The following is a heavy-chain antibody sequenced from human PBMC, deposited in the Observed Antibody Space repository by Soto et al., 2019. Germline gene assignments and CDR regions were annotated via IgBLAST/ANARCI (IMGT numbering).Heavy chain of an antibody. V-gene: IGHV3-7*01. Sequence: EVQLVESGGGLVQPGGSLRLSCAASGFTFSAYWMSWVRQTPGKGLEWVANIKHDGSEKYYVDSVKGRFTISRDNAKNSLFLDMNSLRAEDTAVFYCAIITRGFSMDVWGQGTTVTVSS. CDR2: IKHDGSEK. CDR1: GFTFSAYW. D-gene: IGHD1-20*01. J-gene: IGHJ6*02. CDR3: AIITRGFSMDV.